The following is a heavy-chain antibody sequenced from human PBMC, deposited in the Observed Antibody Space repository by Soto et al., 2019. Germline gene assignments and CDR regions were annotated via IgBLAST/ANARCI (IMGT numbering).Heavy chain of an antibody. Sequence: EVQLVESGGGLVKPGGSLRLSCAASGFTFSNDWMSWVRQAPGKGLEWVGRIKSKTDGGTTDYAAPVKGIFTISREDSKNTLELQINSLKTEDTAVYYCTTDPLSPITSSYYCYSMDVWGKGTTVTVSS. V-gene: IGHV3-15*01. D-gene: IGHD3-3*01. CDR2: IKSKTDGGTT. J-gene: IGHJ6*03. CDR1: GFTFSNDW. CDR3: TTDPLSPITSSYYCYSMDV.